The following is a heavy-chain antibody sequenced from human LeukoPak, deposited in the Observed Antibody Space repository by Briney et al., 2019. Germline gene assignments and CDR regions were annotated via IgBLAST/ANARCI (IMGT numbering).Heavy chain of an antibody. CDR3: RLRGYSGYELGAFDI. D-gene: IGHD5-12*01. J-gene: IGHJ3*02. Sequence: SVHVSYKASGYTFTSYCIILLRQAPGQALEWMGWISAYNCNTNYAQKLRGTVTMTTDTSTSTAYMELRSLRSGDTAVYYCRLRGYSGYELGAFDIWGQGTMVTVSS. CDR1: GYTFTSYC. CDR2: ISAYNCNT. V-gene: IGHV1-18*01.